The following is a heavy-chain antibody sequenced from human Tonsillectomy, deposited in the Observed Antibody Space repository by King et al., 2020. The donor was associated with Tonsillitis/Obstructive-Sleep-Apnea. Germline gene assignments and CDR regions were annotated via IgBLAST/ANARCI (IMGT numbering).Heavy chain of an antibody. J-gene: IGHJ3*01. CDR2: IAPSGGST. Sequence: QLVQSGTEVKKPGASVKVSCKASGYSFTNYYNHWVRQAPGQGLEWMGIIAPSGGSTSYAQNFEGRVTMTGDTSTSTVYMELSSLTSEDTAVYYCARETATLDAFDVWGQGTMVSVSS. V-gene: IGHV1-46*01. CDR3: ARETATLDAFDV. CDR1: GYSFTNYY.